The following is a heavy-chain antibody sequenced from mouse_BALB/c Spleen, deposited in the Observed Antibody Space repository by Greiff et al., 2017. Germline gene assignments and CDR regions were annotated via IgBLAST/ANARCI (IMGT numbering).Heavy chain of an antibody. CDR3: ARGEGLRPFAMDY. CDR1: GYTFTSYW. D-gene: IGHD2-4*01. V-gene: IGHV1-7*01. J-gene: IGHJ4*01. Sequence: VKVVESGAELAKPGASVKMSCKASGYTFTSYWMHWVKQRPGQGLEWIGYINPSTGYTEYNQKFKDKATLTAEKSSSTAYMQLSSLTSEDSAVYYCARGEGLRPFAMDYWGQGTSVTVSS. CDR2: INPSTGYT.